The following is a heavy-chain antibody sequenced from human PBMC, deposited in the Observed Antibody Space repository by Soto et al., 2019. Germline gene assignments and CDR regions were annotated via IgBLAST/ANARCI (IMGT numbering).Heavy chain of an antibody. CDR1: GGSISSYY. CDR2: IYYSGST. CDR3: AREVAAEANYYFDY. J-gene: IGHJ4*02. Sequence: SETLSLTCTVSGGSISSYYWSWIRQPPGKGLEWIGYIYYSGSTNYNPSLKSRVTISVDTSKNQFSLKLSSVTAADTAVYYCAREVAAEANYYFDYWGQGTLVTVSS. V-gene: IGHV4-59*01. D-gene: IGHD2-15*01.